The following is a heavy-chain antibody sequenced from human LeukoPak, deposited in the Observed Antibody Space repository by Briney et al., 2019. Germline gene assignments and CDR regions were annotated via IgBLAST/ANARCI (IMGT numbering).Heavy chain of an antibody. CDR2: IYYSGST. V-gene: IGHV4-31*11. CDR3: ARDRGYSYGYYFDY. D-gene: IGHD5-18*01. Sequence: PSETLSLTCAVYGGSFSGYYWSWIRQHPGKGLEWIGYIYYSGSTYYNPSLKSRVTISVDTSKNQFSLKLSSVTAADTAVYYCARDRGYSYGYYFDYWGQGTLVTVSS. J-gene: IGHJ4*02. CDR1: GGSFSGYY.